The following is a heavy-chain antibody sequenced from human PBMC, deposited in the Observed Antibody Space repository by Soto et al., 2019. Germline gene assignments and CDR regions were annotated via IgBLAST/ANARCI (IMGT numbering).Heavy chain of an antibody. CDR1: GFTVSSNY. D-gene: IGHD3-3*01. CDR2: IYSGGNT. CDR3: ARGSDSAKIRLER. Sequence: PGGSLRLSCAASGFTVSSNYMSWVRQAPGKGLEWVSVIYSGGNTDYADSVKGRFSISRDSSRNTVYLQMNNLRVEDTAVYYCARGSDSAKIRLERWVRGTLVTVSS. J-gene: IGHJ4*02. V-gene: IGHV3-53*01.